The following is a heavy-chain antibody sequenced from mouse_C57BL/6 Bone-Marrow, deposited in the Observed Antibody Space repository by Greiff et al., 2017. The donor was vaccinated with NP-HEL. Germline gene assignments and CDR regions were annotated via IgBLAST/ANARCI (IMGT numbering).Heavy chain of an antibody. CDR2: IYIGNGYT. CDR3: ARLPIYYYGSSFYFDY. Sequence: DVKLVESGAELVRPGSSVKMSCKTSGYTFTSYGINWVKQRPGQGLEWIGYIYIGNGYTEYNEKFKGKATLTSDTSSSTAYMQLSSLTSEDSAIYFCARLPIYYYGSSFYFDYWGQGTTLTVSS. J-gene: IGHJ2*01. V-gene: IGHV1-58*01. CDR1: GYTFTSYG. D-gene: IGHD1-1*01.